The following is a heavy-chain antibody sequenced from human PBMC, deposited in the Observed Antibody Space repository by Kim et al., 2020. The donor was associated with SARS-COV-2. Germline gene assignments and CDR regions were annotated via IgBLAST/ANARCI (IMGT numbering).Heavy chain of an antibody. D-gene: IGHD6-19*01. CDR3: AKTVAGRIDAFDI. J-gene: IGHJ3*02. V-gene: IGHV3-7*03. Sequence: YYLASMRVRFTISSDNTHNFLYLEMSSLSAEDTAVYYCAKTVAGRIDAFDIWGQGTMVTVSS.